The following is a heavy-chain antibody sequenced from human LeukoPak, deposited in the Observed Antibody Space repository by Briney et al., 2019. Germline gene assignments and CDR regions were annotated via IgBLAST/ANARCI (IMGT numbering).Heavy chain of an antibody. CDR2: IKQDGSEK. V-gene: IGHV3-7*01. Sequence: GGSLRLSCAASGFTFSSHALSWVRQAPGKGLEWVANIKQDGSEKYYVDSVKVRFTISRDNAKNSLYLQMNSLRAEDTAVYYCAREEADSWGQGTLVTVSS. CDR1: GFTFSSHA. J-gene: IGHJ5*01. CDR3: AREEADS.